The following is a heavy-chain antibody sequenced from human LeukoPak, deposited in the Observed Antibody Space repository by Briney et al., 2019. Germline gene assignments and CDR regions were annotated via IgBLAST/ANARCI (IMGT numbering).Heavy chain of an antibody. CDR2: IIPILGIA. V-gene: IGHV1-69*02. Sequence: ASVKVSCKASGGTFSSYTISWVRQAPGQGLGWMGRIIPILGIANYAQKFQGRVTITADKSTSTAYMELSSLRSEDTAVYYCASGGVRVVPALDYWGQGTLVTVSS. D-gene: IGHD2-2*01. CDR3: ASGGVRVVPALDY. J-gene: IGHJ4*02. CDR1: GGTFSSYT.